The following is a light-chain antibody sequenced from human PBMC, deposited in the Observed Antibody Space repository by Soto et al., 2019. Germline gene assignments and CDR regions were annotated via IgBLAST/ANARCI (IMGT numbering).Light chain of an antibody. CDR3: ATWDDSLNGVV. J-gene: IGLJ2*01. Sequence: QAVVTQPPSASGTPGQRVTISCSGSSSNIGNNTVNWYQQIPGTAPKLLIYTNNQRPSGVPDRFSASKSGTSASLAISGLQSEDEADYYCATWDDSLNGVVFGGGTKLTVL. CDR2: TNN. CDR1: SSNIGNNT. V-gene: IGLV1-44*01.